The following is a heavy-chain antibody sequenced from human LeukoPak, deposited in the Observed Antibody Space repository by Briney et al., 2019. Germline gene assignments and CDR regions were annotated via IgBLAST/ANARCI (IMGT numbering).Heavy chain of an antibody. D-gene: IGHD5-24*01. Sequence: SETLSLTCTVSGDSISSSYWCWIRQPPGKGLEWIGYIYYSGITNYNPSLKSRVTISVDTSKNQFSLKLSSVTAADTAVYYCARNGSVAPEFDPWGQGTLVTVSS. V-gene: IGHV4-59*08. CDR1: GDSISSSY. J-gene: IGHJ5*02. CDR2: IYYSGIT. CDR3: ARNGSVAPEFDP.